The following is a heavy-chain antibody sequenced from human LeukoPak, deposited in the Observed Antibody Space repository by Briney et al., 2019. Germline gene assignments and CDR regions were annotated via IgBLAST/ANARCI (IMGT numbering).Heavy chain of an antibody. CDR1: GFTFSGHT. D-gene: IGHD2-15*01. CDR3: ATGAGYCSGGSCYRPWGY. Sequence: GGSLRLSCAASGFTFSGHTMNWVRQAPGKGLEWVSSISSSGSFIYYADSLKGRFTISRDNARNSLYLLMNSLRAEDTAVYYCATGAGYCSGGSCYRPWGYWGQGTLVTVSS. V-gene: IGHV3-21*01. J-gene: IGHJ4*02. CDR2: ISSSGSFI.